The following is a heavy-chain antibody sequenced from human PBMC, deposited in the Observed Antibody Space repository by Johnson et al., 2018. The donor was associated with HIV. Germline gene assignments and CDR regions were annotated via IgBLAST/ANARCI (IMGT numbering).Heavy chain of an antibody. J-gene: IGHJ3*02. CDR2: ISYDGSNK. Sequence: QVQLVESGGGLVQPGGSLRLSCAASGFTFSSYVMHWVCQAPGKGLEWVAFISYDGSNKYYADSVKGRFTISRDNSKNTLYLQMNSLRAEDTAVYYCATSSTVVTPHDIWGQGTMVTVSS. V-gene: IGHV3-30*04. CDR3: ATSSTVVTPHDI. CDR1: GFTFSSYV. D-gene: IGHD4-23*01.